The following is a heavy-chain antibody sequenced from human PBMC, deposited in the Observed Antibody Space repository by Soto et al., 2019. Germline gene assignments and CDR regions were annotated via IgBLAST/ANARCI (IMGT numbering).Heavy chain of an antibody. V-gene: IGHV3-74*01. J-gene: IGHJ6*02. D-gene: IGHD2-15*01. CDR1: GFTFSNYW. Sequence: EVQLVESGGDLVQPGGSLRLSCAASGFTFSNYWMHWVRQAPGKGLVWVSRINSDGSEPTYADSVRGRFTISRDNAKNTVYLQMNSLGVEDTAVYYCAREVALRSYNYYYGMDVWGQGTTVTVSS. CDR3: AREVALRSYNYYYGMDV. CDR2: INSDGSEP.